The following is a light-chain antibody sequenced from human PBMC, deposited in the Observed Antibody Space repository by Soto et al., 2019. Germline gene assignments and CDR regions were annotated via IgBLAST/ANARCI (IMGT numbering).Light chain of an antibody. CDR3: CSYAGGSNYI. Sequence: RSVSGSPGQSVTISCTGTGNDVGAYNYVSWYQQHPGRPPKLMIYDVARWPSGVPDRFSGSKSGNTALPTIYALKDEDEADYFCCSYAGGSNYICGTGTKLP. CDR1: GNDVGAYNY. CDR2: DVA. J-gene: IGLJ1*01. V-gene: IGLV2-11*01.